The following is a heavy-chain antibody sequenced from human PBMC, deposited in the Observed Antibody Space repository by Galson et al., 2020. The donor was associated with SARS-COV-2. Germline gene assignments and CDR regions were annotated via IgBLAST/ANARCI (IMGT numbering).Heavy chain of an antibody. CDR2: IYYTGTT. V-gene: IGHV4-59*01. J-gene: IGHJ4*02. D-gene: IGHD7-27*01. Sequence: ASETLSLTCSVSGGSISPYYWSWIRQPPGKGLEWIGYIYYTGTTNYNPSLKSRVTMSVDTSKNQFSLKLSSVTAADTAVYYCERSLAHWDFDYWGRGTLVTVSS. CDR1: GGSISPYY. CDR3: ERSLAHWDFDY.